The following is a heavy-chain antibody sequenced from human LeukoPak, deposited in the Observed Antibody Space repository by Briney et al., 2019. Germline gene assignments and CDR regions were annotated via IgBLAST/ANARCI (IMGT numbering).Heavy chain of an antibody. CDR1: GFTFSSYA. D-gene: IGHD3-10*01. J-gene: IGHJ2*01. CDR3: ATGGHYFGL. Sequence: PGGSLRLSCAASGFTFSSYAMHWVRQAPGKGVEWVGRIKSKTDGGTAEYPAPVKGRFTISRDDSKNTMDLQMNNLKTEDTAVYFCATGGHYFGLWGRGTLVTVSS. V-gene: IGHV3-15*05. CDR2: IKSKTDGGTA.